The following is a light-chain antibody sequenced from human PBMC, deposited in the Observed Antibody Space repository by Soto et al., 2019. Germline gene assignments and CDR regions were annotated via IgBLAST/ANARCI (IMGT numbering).Light chain of an antibody. Sequence: QSALTQPPSASGSPGQSVTISCTGTSSDVGGSNYVSWYQQYPGKAPKFIIYEVSKRPSGVPDRFSGSKSGNTASLTVSGLQAEDEADYYCSSYAGSDEMVFGGGTKLTVL. CDR2: EVS. V-gene: IGLV2-8*01. CDR3: SSYAGSDEMV. J-gene: IGLJ2*01. CDR1: SSDVGGSNY.